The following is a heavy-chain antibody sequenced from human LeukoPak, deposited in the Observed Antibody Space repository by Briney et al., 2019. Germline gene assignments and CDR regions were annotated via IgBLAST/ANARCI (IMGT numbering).Heavy chain of an antibody. Sequence: SQTLSLTCTVSGGSISSYYWSWIRQPAGKGLEWIGRIYTSGSTNYNPSLKSRVTMSVDTSKNQFSLKLSSVTAADTAVYYCARDGHDEYRWNFDYWGQGTLVTVSS. J-gene: IGHJ4*02. V-gene: IGHV4-4*07. CDR2: IYTSGST. CDR3: ARDGHDEYRWNFDY. D-gene: IGHD2-8*02. CDR1: GGSISSYY.